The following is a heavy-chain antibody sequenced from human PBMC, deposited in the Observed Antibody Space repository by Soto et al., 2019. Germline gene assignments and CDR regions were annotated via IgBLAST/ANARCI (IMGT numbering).Heavy chain of an antibody. V-gene: IGHV6-1*01. Sequence: SQTLSLTCAISGDSVSSNSAAWNWIRQSPSRGLEWLGRTYYRSKWYNDYAVSVKSRITINPDTSKNQFSLQLYSVTPEDTAVYYCARDGNCSSTSCYVRRYYYYGMDVWGQGTTVTVSS. CDR2: TYYRSKWYN. D-gene: IGHD2-2*01. J-gene: IGHJ6*02. CDR1: GDSVSSNSAA. CDR3: ARDGNCSSTSCYVRRYYYYGMDV.